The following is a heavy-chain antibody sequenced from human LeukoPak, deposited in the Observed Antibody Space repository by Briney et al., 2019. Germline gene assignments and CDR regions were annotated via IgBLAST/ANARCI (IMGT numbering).Heavy chain of an antibody. V-gene: IGHV3-74*01. J-gene: IGHJ4*02. CDR1: GFTFSTYW. Sequence: GGPLRLSCAASGFTFSTYWLHWVRQAPGKGLVWVSRINSDGSSTIYADSVMGRFTISRDNAKNTLYLQMNSRRAEDTAVYYCARDRGGSGPTTTDYWGQGTLVTVSS. CDR2: INSDGSST. D-gene: IGHD6-19*01. CDR3: ARDRGGSGPTTTDY.